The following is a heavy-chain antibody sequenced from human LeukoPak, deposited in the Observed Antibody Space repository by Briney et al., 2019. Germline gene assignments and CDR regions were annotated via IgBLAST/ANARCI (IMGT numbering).Heavy chain of an antibody. J-gene: IGHJ4*02. CDR3: ARRGGGSTGGFYFDY. V-gene: IGHV5-51*01. CDR2: IYPGDSDT. D-gene: IGHD1-1*01. Sequence: GESLKISCKGSGYSFTSYWIGWVRQMPGKGPGWRGIIYPGDSDTRYSPSFQGQVTISADKSISTAYLQWSSLKASDTAIYYCARRGGGSTGGFYFDYWGQGSLVTVSS. CDR1: GYSFTSYW.